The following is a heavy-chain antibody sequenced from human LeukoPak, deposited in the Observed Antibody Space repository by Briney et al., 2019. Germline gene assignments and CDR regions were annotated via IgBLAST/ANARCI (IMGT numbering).Heavy chain of an antibody. J-gene: IGHJ4*02. Sequence: SGTLSLTCTVSGDSINSLDLWSWVRQPPGKGLXXXXXXXLSGTTHSNPSVKSRVTISIDKSKNQFFLNLSSVTAADTAVYYCAGLVGRYSSGLYYYYFDYWGQGTLVTVSS. CDR3: AGLVGRYSSGLYYYYFDY. CDR2: XXLSGTT. D-gene: IGHD3-22*01. CDR1: GDSINSLDL. V-gene: IGHV4-4*02.